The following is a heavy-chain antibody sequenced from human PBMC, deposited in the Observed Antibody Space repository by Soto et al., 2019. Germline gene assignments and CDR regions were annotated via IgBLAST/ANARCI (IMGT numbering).Heavy chain of an antibody. CDR3: ATNRMGVFDI. CDR1: GGSFSGYY. V-gene: IGHV4-34*01. CDR2: INHSGST. Sequence: QVQLQQWGAGLLKPSETLSLTCAVYGGSFSGYYWSWIRQPPGKGLEWIGEINHSGSTNYNPSLKRRVTISVDTSKNQFPLKLSSVTAADTAVYYCATNRMGVFDIWGQGTMVTVSS. J-gene: IGHJ3*02.